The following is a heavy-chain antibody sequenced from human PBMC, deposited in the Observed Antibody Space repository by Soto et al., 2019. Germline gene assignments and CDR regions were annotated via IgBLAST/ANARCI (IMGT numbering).Heavy chain of an antibody. CDR3: ARLGKSVSGSDS. J-gene: IGHJ4*02. CDR2: TTRGGYAI. Sequence: EVQLLESGGGLVQPGGSLRLSCAASGFTFSTYGMIWVRQAPGKGLEWVSATTRGGYAIYYADSVRGRFVISRDNTKXNLYLQMGCMTAEAPAVYYRARLGKSVSGSDSWGQGTLVTVAS. V-gene: IGHV3-23*01. CDR1: GFTFSTYG. D-gene: IGHD6-19*01.